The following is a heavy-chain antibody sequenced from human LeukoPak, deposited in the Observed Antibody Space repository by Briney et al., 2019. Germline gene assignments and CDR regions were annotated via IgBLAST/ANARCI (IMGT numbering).Heavy chain of an antibody. J-gene: IGHJ1*01. CDR3: ASAAAAGTSGAEYFQH. Sequence: PSETLSLTCTVSGGSISSYYWSWVRQPPGKGLEWIGEIYHSGSTNYNPSLKSRVTISVDKSKNQFSLKLSSVTAADTAVYYCASAAAAGTSGAEYFQHWGQGTLVTVSS. D-gene: IGHD6-13*01. CDR2: IYHSGST. V-gene: IGHV4-4*02. CDR1: GGSISSYY.